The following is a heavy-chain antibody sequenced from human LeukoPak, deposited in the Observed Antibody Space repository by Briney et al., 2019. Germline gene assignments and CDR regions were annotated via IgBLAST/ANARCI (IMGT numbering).Heavy chain of an antibody. J-gene: IGHJ4*02. CDR2: IYYSGST. Sequence: PSETLSLTCTVSGGSFSSSSYYWGWIRQPPGKGLEWIGSIYYSGSTYYNPSLKSRVTISVDTSKNQFSLKLSSVTAADTAVYYCARRYCSGGSCQFDYWGQGTLVTVSS. CDR1: GGSFSSSSYY. D-gene: IGHD2-15*01. CDR3: ARRYCSGGSCQFDY. V-gene: IGHV4-39*01.